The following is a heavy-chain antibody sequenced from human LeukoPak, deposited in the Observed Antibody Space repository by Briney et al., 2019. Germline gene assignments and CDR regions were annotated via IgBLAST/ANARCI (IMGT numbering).Heavy chain of an antibody. Sequence: GGSLRLSCAASGFTFSSYSMNWVRQAPGKGLGWVSSISSSSSYIYYADSVKGRFTISRDNAKNSLYLQMNSLRAEDTAVYYCARVGATLSFFDYWGQGTLVTVSS. J-gene: IGHJ4*02. CDR1: GFTFSSYS. V-gene: IGHV3-21*01. D-gene: IGHD1-26*01. CDR2: ISSSSSYI. CDR3: ARVGATLSFFDY.